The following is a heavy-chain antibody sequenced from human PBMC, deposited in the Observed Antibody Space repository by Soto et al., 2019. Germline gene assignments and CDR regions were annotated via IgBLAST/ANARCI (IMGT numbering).Heavy chain of an antibody. V-gene: IGHV1-3*01. CDR3: AKGSRMWTPDY. Sequence: ASVKVSCKASGYTFTDYAIHWVRQAPGQRLEWMGWIAPGNGNTEYSQNFQGRVTITRDTSATTAYMELSSLRSEDTAVYYCAKGSRMWTPDYWGQGTLVTVSS. J-gene: IGHJ4*02. CDR2: IAPGNGNT. CDR1: GYTFTDYA. D-gene: IGHD2-21*01.